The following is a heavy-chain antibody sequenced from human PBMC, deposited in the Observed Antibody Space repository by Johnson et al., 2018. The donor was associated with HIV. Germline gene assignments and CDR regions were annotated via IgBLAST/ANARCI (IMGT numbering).Heavy chain of an antibody. Sequence: VQLVESGGGLVQPGGSLRLSCAASGFTFSDHYMDWVRQAPGKGLEWVGRPRNKANSYTTEYAASVKGRFTISRDDSKNSLYLQMNSLKTEDTAVYYCVRACGDRGDDAFDIWGQGTMVTVSS. CDR2: PRNKANSYTT. D-gene: IGHD4-17*01. CDR1: GFTFSDHY. CDR3: VRACGDRGDDAFDI. J-gene: IGHJ3*02. V-gene: IGHV3-72*01.